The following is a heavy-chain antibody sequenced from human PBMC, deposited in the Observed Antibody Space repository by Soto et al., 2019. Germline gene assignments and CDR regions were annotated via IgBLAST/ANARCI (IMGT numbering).Heavy chain of an antibody. D-gene: IGHD1-26*01. CDR2: MEPSTGRT. CDR3: ARGVSAGVDY. V-gene: IGHV1-8*01. J-gene: IGHJ4*02. Sequence: QVQLVQSGAEVREPGASVKVSCKASGYSFTSLDINWVRQTAGQGLEWMGWMEPSTGRTGYAQKFQGRVTMTRDTSINTAYLELTSLTSDDTAFYYCARGVSAGVDYWGQVTLVIVSS. CDR1: GYSFTSLD.